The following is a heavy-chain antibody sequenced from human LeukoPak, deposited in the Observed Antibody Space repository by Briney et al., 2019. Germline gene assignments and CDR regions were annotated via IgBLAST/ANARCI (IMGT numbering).Heavy chain of an antibody. CDR3: VRGRGAGPGAHFDY. CDR1: GLIFSDEY. V-gene: IGHV3-11*01. J-gene: IGHJ4*02. D-gene: IGHD3-10*01. Sequence: GGSLRLSCAVSGLIFSDEYMSWIRQHPGKGLEWISYISNTGDFIAYADSVKGRFTISRDNAKNSLYLQMNSLRAEDAAAYYCVRGRGAGPGAHFDYWGQGTPVTVSS. CDR2: ISNTGDFI.